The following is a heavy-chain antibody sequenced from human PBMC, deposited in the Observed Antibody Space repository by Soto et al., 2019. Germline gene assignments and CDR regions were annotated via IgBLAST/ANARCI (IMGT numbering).Heavy chain of an antibody. J-gene: IGHJ6*02. Sequence: GGSLRLSCAASGFTFSSYAMHWVRQAPGKGLEWVAVISYDGSNKYYADSVKGRFTISRDNSKNTLYLQMNSLRAEDTAVYYCARDLAYCGGDCDSYLSPYYYYGMDVWGQGTTVTVSS. CDR3: ARDLAYCGGDCDSYLSPYYYYGMDV. D-gene: IGHD2-21*02. V-gene: IGHV3-30-3*01. CDR1: GFTFSSYA. CDR2: ISYDGSNK.